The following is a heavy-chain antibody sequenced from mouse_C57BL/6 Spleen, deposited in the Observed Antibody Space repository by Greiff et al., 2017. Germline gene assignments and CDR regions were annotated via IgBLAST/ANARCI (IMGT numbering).Heavy chain of an antibody. CDR3: ARGAYYSNYEGWYFDV. V-gene: IGHV1-53*01. Sequence: QVQLQQPGPELVKPGASVKLSCKASGYTFTSYWMHWVKQRPGQGLEWIGNINPSNGGTNYNEKFKSKATLTVDKSSSTAYMQLSSLTSEDSAVYYCARGAYYSNYEGWYFDVWGTGTTVTVSS. CDR2: INPSNGGT. CDR1: GYTFTSYW. J-gene: IGHJ1*03. D-gene: IGHD2-5*01.